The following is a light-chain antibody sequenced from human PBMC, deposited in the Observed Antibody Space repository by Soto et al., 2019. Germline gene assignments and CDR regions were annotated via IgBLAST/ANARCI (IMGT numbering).Light chain of an antibody. Sequence: MMMTQSPATLSVSPGERVTLSCRTSHSVNSHVAWYQQKPGQAPRLLIYGASRRATGVPARFSGSGSGTEFTLTISSLQSEDFAVYYCQQYNNWPLTFGQGTRLEIK. CDR1: HSVNSH. CDR2: GAS. J-gene: IGKJ5*01. CDR3: QQYNNWPLT. V-gene: IGKV3-15*01.